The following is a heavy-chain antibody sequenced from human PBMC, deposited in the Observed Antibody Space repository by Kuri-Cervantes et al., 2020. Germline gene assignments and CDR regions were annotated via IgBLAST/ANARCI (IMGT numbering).Heavy chain of an antibody. V-gene: IGHV3-30*01. J-gene: IGHJ4*02. CDR2: ISYDGSNK. CDR3: AKDMGYSSSWTGFDY. Sequence: GGSLRLSCAASGFTFSSYAMHWVRQAPGKGLEWVAVISYDGSNKYYADSVKGRFTISRDNAKNSLYLQMNSLRAEDTALYYCAKDMGYSSSWTGFDYWGQGTLVTVSS. CDR1: GFTFSSYA. D-gene: IGHD6-13*01.